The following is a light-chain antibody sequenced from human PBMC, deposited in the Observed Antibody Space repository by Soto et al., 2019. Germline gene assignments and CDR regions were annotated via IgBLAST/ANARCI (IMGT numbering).Light chain of an antibody. V-gene: IGKV1-33*01. J-gene: IGKJ5*01. CDR1: QDISNY. CDR2: DAS. Sequence: DIQMTQSPSSLSASVGDRVPITCQARQDISNYLNWYQQKPGKAPTLLIYDASNLETGVPSRFSGSGSGTEFTLTISSLLSEDFAVYYCQQYDNWPPITFGQGTRLEIK. CDR3: QQYDNWPPIT.